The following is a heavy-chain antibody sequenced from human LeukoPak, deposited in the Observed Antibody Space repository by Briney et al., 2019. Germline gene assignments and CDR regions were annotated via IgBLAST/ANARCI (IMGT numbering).Heavy chain of an antibody. V-gene: IGHV3-7*01. CDR1: GFTFSSYW. CDR3: ARDSEKSSSFAFDI. D-gene: IGHD6-13*01. CDR2: INLDGSEK. J-gene: IGHJ3*02. Sequence: GGSLRLSCAASGFTFSSYWMHWVRQAPGKGLEWVANINLDGSEKDYVDSLKGRCTISRDDAKNSLYLQVNTLRAEDTAVYYCARDSEKSSSFAFDIWGQGTVVTVSS.